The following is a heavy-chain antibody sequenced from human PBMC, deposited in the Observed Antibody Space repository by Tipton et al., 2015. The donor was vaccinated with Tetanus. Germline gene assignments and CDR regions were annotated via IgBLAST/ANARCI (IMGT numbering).Heavy chain of an antibody. CDR1: GFAFSAYA. D-gene: IGHD3-10*01. CDR2: ISYDGSDI. CDR3: AKWSGELSSYFYYYGMDV. V-gene: IGHV3-30*04. Sequence: SLRLSCAASGFAFSAYAVHWVRQAPGKGLEWVAVISYDGSDIFYAESVKGRFTISRDNSKNTLYLQMNSLRADDTAVYYCAKWSGELSSYFYYYGMDVWGQGTTVTVSS. J-gene: IGHJ6*02.